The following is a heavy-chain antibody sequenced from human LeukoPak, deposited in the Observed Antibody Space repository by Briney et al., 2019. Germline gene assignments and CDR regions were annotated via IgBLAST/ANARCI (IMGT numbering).Heavy chain of an antibody. J-gene: IGHJ3*02. V-gene: IGHV4-59*01. Sequence: SETLSLTCTVSGGSISSYYWSWIRQPPGKGLEWIGYIYHSGSTNHNPSLKSRVTISVDTSKNQFSLKLSSVTAADTAVYYCARELSYYAFDIWGQGTMVTVSS. D-gene: IGHD1-26*01. CDR2: IYHSGST. CDR1: GGSISSYY. CDR3: ARELSYYAFDI.